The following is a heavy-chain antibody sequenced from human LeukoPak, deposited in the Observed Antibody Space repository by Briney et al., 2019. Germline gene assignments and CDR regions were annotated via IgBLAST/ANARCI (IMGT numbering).Heavy chain of an antibody. D-gene: IGHD3-9*01. CDR1: GFTFSNYA. Sequence: PGASLRLSCVASGFTFSNYAMSWVRQAPGKGLEWVSAITGSGGITYYADSVKRRFTISRDNSKNTLYLQMNSLRAEDTAVYYCAKWGDYDVLTGYYDPDYWGQGTLVTVSS. CDR2: ITGSGGIT. J-gene: IGHJ4*02. CDR3: AKWGDYDVLTGYYDPDY. V-gene: IGHV3-23*01.